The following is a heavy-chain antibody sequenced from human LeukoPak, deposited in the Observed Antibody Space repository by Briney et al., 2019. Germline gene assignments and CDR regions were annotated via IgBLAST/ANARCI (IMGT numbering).Heavy chain of an antibody. CDR1: GFTFSSYA. D-gene: IGHD3-10*01. CDR3: ATDPAWDYYGD. V-gene: IGHV3-30*14. Sequence: GGSLRLSCVASGFTFSSYAMHWVRQAPGKGLEWVAVISYDGSNKYYADSVKGRFTISRDNSKNTLYLQMNSLRAEDTAVYYCATDPAWDYYGDWGQGTLVTVSS. CDR2: ISYDGSNK. J-gene: IGHJ4*02.